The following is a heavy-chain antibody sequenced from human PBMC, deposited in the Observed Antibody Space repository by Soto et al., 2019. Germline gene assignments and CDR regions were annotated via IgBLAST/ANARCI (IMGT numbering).Heavy chain of an antibody. CDR3: ARHTPAISISDH. V-gene: IGHV4-39*01. D-gene: IGHD2-15*01. CDR1: GGSISSSSYY. J-gene: IGHJ4*02. Sequence: QLQLQESGPGLVKPSETLSLTCTASGGSISSSSYYWGWIRQPPGKGLEWIGSIYYSGSTYYNPSLKSRVTISVDTSKNQFSLKLSSVPAADTAVYYCARHTPAISISDHWGQGTLVTVSS. CDR2: IYYSGST.